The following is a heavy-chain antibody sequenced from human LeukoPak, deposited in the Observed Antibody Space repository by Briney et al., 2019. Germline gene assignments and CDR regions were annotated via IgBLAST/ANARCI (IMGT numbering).Heavy chain of an antibody. V-gene: IGHV3-23*01. D-gene: IGHD5-24*01. CDR1: GFTFSSYG. Sequence: GGSLRLSCAASGFTFSSYGMHWVRQAPGKGLEWVSGISPGGEITYYADSVKGRFTISRDNSKNTVSLQMHSLRAEDTATYYCAKDNGWLHYCHWGQGTLVTVSS. CDR2: ISPGGEIT. J-gene: IGHJ4*02. CDR3: AKDNGWLHYCH.